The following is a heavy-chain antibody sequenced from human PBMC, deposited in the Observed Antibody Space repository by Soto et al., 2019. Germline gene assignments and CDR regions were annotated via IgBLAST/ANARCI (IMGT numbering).Heavy chain of an antibody. CDR1: GYTFTNYY. D-gene: IGHD1-26*01. Sequence: QVQLVQSGAEVKKPGASVKVSCKASGYTFTNYYIHWVRQAPGQGLEWMGIINPRSGSTTYAQKLQGRVTMTRDTSTSPVYMELSSLRSEDTAMYYCARDSGSYFRDLDSWGQGTLVTFSS. CDR3: ARDSGSYFRDLDS. V-gene: IGHV1-46*04. J-gene: IGHJ4*02. CDR2: INPRSGST.